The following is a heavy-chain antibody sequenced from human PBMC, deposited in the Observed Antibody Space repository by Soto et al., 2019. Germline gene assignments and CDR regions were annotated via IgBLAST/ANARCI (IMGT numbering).Heavy chain of an antibody. CDR1: GFTFSSYA. V-gene: IGHV3-23*01. CDR2: ISGSGGST. Sequence: EVQLLESGGGLVQPGGSLRLSCAASGFTFSSYAMSWVRQAPGKGLEWVSAISGSGGSTYYADSVKGRFTISRDNSKNTLYLQMNSLRAEDTAVYYCAKGRGPRHTAMAHPVDYWGQGTLVTVSS. D-gene: IGHD5-18*01. J-gene: IGHJ4*02. CDR3: AKGRGPRHTAMAHPVDY.